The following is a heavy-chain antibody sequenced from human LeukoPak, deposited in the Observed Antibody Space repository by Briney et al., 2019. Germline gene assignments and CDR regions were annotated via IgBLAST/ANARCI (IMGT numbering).Heavy chain of an antibody. D-gene: IGHD3-22*01. V-gene: IGHV4-39*01. CDR1: GGSL. J-gene: IGHJ6*03. CDR3: ARPGGSSGPGVYYYMDV. CDR2: LYYSGST. Sequence: SETLSLTCSVSGGSLIRQPPGKGLEWIGSLYYSGSTYYNPSLKSRDTISVDTSKNQFSLKLSSVTAADTAVYYCARPGGSSGPGVYYYMDVWGKGTTVTVSS.